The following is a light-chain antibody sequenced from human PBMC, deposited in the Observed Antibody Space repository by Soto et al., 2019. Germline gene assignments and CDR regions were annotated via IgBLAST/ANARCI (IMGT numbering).Light chain of an antibody. CDR3: QKYNSAPLT. J-gene: IGKJ4*01. CDR1: QGISTY. V-gene: IGKV1-27*01. Sequence: DIQMTQSPSSLSASVGGRVTITCRASQGISTYLAWYQQKPGKVPKLLIYAASTLQSGVPSRFSGSGSGTAFTLTISSLQPEDVATYYCQKYNSAPLTFGGGTKVEIK. CDR2: AAS.